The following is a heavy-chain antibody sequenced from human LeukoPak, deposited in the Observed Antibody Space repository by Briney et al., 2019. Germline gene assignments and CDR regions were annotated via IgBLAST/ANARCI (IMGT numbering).Heavy chain of an antibody. D-gene: IGHD4-11*01. J-gene: IGHJ4*02. V-gene: IGHV4-59*08. CDR3: ARQLTHLYPHGSVTYPGLYYFDS. Sequence: SETLSLTCGVSGDSITNYYWSWIRQPPGKGLEWIGFIYHSGSTNYNPSLNSRVTISVDTSKNQFSLKLTSMTAADTAVYFCARQLTHLYPHGSVTYPGLYYFDSWGQGILVTVSS. CDR2: IYHSGST. CDR1: GDSITNYY.